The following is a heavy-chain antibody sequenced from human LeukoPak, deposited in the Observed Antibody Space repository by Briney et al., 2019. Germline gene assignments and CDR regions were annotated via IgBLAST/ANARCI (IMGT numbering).Heavy chain of an antibody. CDR3: ATLPHGGSSWYRY. CDR2: IIPIFGTA. D-gene: IGHD6-13*01. J-gene: IGHJ4*02. Sequence: GASVKVSCKASGGTFSSYAISWVRQAPGQGLEWMGGIIPIFGTANYAQKFQGRVTITTDESTSTAYMELSSLRSEDTAVYYCATLPHGGSSWYRYWGQGTLVTVSS. CDR1: GGTFSSYA. V-gene: IGHV1-69*05.